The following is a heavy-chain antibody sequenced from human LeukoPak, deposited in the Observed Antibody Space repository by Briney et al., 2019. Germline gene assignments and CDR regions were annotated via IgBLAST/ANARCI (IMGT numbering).Heavy chain of an antibody. D-gene: IGHD3-22*01. V-gene: IGHV3-21*01. Sequence: PGGSLRLSCAASGYTFSNFSVNWVRQAPGKGLEWVSSISVRSTYRYYADSVGGRFTISRNDARDSLFLQMNSLRAEDTAGYFCVRLRRNSDRSGYYYYYDYWGQGTLVTVSS. CDR3: VRLRRNSDRSGYYYYYDY. CDR2: ISVRSTYR. J-gene: IGHJ4*02. CDR1: GYTFSNFS.